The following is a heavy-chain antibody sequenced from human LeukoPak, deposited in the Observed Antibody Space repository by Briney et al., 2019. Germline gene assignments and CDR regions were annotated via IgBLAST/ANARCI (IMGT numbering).Heavy chain of an antibody. D-gene: IGHD3-22*01. CDR3: ARVCRDSSGYGAFDI. V-gene: IGHV3-48*03. Sequence: GGSLRLSCAASGFTFSSYEMNWVRQAPGKGLEWVSYISSSGSLIYYADSVKGRFTISRDNAKNSLYLQMNSLRDEDTAVYYCARVCRDSSGYGAFDIWGQGTMGTVSS. J-gene: IGHJ3*02. CDR2: ISSSGSLI. CDR1: GFTFSSYE.